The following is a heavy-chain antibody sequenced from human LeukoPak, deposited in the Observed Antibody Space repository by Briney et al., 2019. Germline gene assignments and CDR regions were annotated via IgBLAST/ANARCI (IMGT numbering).Heavy chain of an antibody. V-gene: IGHV4-61*02. D-gene: IGHD3-10*01. CDR2: IYTSGST. J-gene: IGHJ5*02. CDR1: GGSISSGSYY. Sequence: PSQTLSLTCTVSGGSISSGSYYWSWIRQHAGKGLEWIGRIYTSGSTNYNPSLKSRVTISVDTSKNQFSLKLSSVTAADTAVYYCARTYRGNWFDPWGQGTLVTVSS. CDR3: ARTYRGNWFDP.